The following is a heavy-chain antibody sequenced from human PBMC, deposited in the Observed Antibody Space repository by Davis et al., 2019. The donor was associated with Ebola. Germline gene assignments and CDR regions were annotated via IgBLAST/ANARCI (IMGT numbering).Heavy chain of an antibody. J-gene: IGHJ4*02. V-gene: IGHV3-23*01. D-gene: IGHD3-10*01. CDR3: AKTVGGPDY. CDR2: ISGSGSST. Sequence: GESLKISCAVSGLTFSSYAMIWVRQTPGKGLEWISDISGSGSSTHYADSVKGRFTISRDNSKNTLYLQMNSLRAEDTAVYYCAKTVGGPDYWGQGTLVTVSS. CDR1: GLTFSSYA.